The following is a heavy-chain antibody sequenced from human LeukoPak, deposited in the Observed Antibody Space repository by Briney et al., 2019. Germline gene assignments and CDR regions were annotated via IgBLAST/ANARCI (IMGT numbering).Heavy chain of an antibody. D-gene: IGHD3-22*01. Sequence: GGSLRLSCAASGFTFSTYSMNWVRQAPGKGLEWVSYISSSCSTIYYADSVKGRFTISRDNAKNSLFLQMNSLRAGDTAVYYCAIMPYDSSGYSQYWGQGTLVTVSS. J-gene: IGHJ4*02. CDR1: GFTFSTYS. CDR3: AIMPYDSSGYSQY. CDR2: ISSSCSTI. V-gene: IGHV3-48*04.